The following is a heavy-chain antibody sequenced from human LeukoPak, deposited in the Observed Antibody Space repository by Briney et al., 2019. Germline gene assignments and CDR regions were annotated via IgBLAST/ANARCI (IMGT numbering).Heavy chain of an antibody. CDR1: GFTFSTYA. Sequence: GGSLRLSCAASGFTFSTYAMSWVRQAPGKGLEWVSVILSSGGRTFYADSVKGRVTISRDNSRNTLYLQMNSLRAEDTAVYYCAKDGYCTTITCYGWLDYWGLGTLVTVSS. J-gene: IGHJ4*02. CDR3: AKDGYCTTITCYGWLDY. V-gene: IGHV3-23*01. D-gene: IGHD2-2*03. CDR2: ILSSGGRT.